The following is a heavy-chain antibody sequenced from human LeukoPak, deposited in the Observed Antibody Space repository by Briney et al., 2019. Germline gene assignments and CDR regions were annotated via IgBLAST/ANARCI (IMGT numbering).Heavy chain of an antibody. D-gene: IGHD4-23*01. J-gene: IGHJ4*02. Sequence: ASVKVSCKASGYTFTSNYFHWVREAPGQGLEWLGMVNPRGGYTRFAQKFEGRITMTSDTSTSTVYVELRSLRSDDTAVYYCARDIFGPTVVTPQLAQLDYWGQGTLVTVSS. V-gene: IGHV1-46*01. CDR3: ARDIFGPTVVTPQLAQLDY. CDR2: VNPRGGYT. CDR1: GYTFTSNY.